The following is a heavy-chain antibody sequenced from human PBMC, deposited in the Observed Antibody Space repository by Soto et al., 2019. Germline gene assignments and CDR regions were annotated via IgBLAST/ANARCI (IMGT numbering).Heavy chain of an antibody. Sequence: TGGSLRLSCAASGFTFSDYYMSWIRQAPGKGLEWVSYISTSGSTINYADSVKGRFTISRDNAKNSLYLQMNSLRAEDTAVYYCAKDLVGSHHEGYYYYYGMDVWGQGTTVTVSS. D-gene: IGHD3-16*02. CDR2: ISTSGSTI. CDR3: AKDLVGSHHEGYYYYYGMDV. V-gene: IGHV3-11*01. J-gene: IGHJ6*02. CDR1: GFTFSDYY.